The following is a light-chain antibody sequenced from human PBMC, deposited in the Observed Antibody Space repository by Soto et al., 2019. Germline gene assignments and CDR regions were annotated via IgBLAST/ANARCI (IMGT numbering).Light chain of an antibody. CDR1: QSVSSY. V-gene: IGKV3-11*01. J-gene: IGKJ4*01. Sequence: EIVLTQSPATLSLSPGERATLSCRASQSVSSYLAWYQQKPGQAPRLLIYDASNRATGIPARFSGSGSGTDFTLTISRLEPEYFAVYYWQQRSNWPPLTFGGGTKVEIK. CDR3: QQRSNWPPLT. CDR2: DAS.